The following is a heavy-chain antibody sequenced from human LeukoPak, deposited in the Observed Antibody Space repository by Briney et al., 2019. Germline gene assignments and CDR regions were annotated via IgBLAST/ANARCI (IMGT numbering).Heavy chain of an antibody. Sequence: PGGSLRLSCAASGFTFSSYWMHWVRQAPGKGLVWVSGINTDGSSTSYADSVKGRFTISRDNAKNTLYLEMNSLGAEDTALYYCARELPREVTLDYWGQGTLVTVSP. CDR1: GFTFSSYW. D-gene: IGHD2-21*02. CDR3: ARELPREVTLDY. J-gene: IGHJ4*01. CDR2: INTDGSST. V-gene: IGHV3-74*01.